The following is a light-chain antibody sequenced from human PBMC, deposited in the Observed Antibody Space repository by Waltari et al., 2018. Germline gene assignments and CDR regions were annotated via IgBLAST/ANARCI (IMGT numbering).Light chain of an antibody. CDR2: SPD. J-gene: IGLJ3*02. V-gene: IGLV1-44*01. CDR3: ASWDDNLNGWV. Sequence: QSVLTQPPSASGTPGHRVTISCSGSQSNVGRNTVNWYQQLPGPAPKLRIFSPDRRPSGVPDRFSGSKSGTSASLAISGLQSEAEVDYYCASWDDNLNGWVFGGGTKVTVL. CDR1: QSNVGRNT.